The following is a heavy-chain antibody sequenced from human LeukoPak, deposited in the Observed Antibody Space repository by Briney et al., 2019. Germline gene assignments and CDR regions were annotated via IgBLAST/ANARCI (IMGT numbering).Heavy chain of an antibody. CDR2: IYYSGST. CDR1: GGSISSYY. CDR3: ARHRRLTHYFDY. Sequence: KPSETLSLTCTVSGGSISSYYWSWIRQPPGKGLEWIGYIYYSGSTNYNPSLKSRVTISVDTSKNQFSLKLSSVTAADTAVYYCARHRRLTHYFDYWGQGTLVTVSS. V-gene: IGHV4-59*08. J-gene: IGHJ4*02.